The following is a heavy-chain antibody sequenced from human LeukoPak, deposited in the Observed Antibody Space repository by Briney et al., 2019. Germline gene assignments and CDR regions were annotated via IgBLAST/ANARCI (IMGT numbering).Heavy chain of an antibody. CDR3: ARRRGIAARPGVYDAFDI. D-gene: IGHD6-6*01. CDR2: IYPGDSAT. Sequence: GESLKISCKGSGYSFTSYWIGWVRQMPGKGLEWMGIIYPGDSATRYSPSFQGQVTISADKSISTAYLQWSSLKALDTAMYYCARRRGIAARPGVYDAFDIWGQGTMVTVSS. V-gene: IGHV5-51*01. CDR1: GYSFTSYW. J-gene: IGHJ3*02.